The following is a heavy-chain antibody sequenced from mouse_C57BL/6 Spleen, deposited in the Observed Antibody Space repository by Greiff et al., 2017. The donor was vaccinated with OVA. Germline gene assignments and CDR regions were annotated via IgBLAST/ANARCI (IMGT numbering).Heavy chain of an antibody. CDR2: IYPRDGST. Sequence: VKLMESGPELVKPGASVKLSCKASGYTFTSYDINWVKQRPGQGLEWIGWIYPRDGSTKYNEKFKGKATLTVDTSSSTAYMELHSLTSEDSAVYFCASGGAPWFAYWGQGTLVTVSA. V-gene: IGHV1-85*01. CDR3: ASGGAPWFAY. J-gene: IGHJ3*01. CDR1: GYTFTSYD.